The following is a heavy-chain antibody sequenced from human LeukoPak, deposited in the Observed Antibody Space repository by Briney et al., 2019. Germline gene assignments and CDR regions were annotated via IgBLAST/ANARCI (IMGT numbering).Heavy chain of an antibody. J-gene: IGHJ3*02. CDR2: IYTRGST. D-gene: IGHD2-15*01. CDR1: GGSINNYY. Sequence: SSETLSLTCTVSGGSINNYYWSWIRQPAGKGLEWIGRIYTRGSTNYNPSLKSRVTMSVDTSKNQFSLKLSSVTAADTAVYYCARGRYCSADICSGGDAFDIWGQGTMVSVPS. CDR3: ARGRYCSADICSGGDAFDI. V-gene: IGHV4-4*07.